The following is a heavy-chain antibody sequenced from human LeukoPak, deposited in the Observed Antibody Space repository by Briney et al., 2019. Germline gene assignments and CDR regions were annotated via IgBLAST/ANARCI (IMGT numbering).Heavy chain of an antibody. CDR2: ISGSGGST. CDR1: GFTFSSYA. CDR3: AKGRGLWFGELLTHYYYMDV. D-gene: IGHD3-10*01. V-gene: IGHV3-23*01. Sequence: GGSLRLSCAASGFTFSSYAMSWVRQAPGKGLEWVSAISGSGGSTYYADSVKGRFTISRDNSKNTLYLQMNSLRAEDTAVYYCAKGRGLWFGELLTHYYYMDVWGKGTTVTVSS. J-gene: IGHJ6*03.